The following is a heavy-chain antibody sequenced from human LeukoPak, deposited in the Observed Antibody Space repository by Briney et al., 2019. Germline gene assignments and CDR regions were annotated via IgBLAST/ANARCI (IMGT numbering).Heavy chain of an antibody. V-gene: IGHV4-34*01. J-gene: IGHJ4*02. Sequence: SETLSLTCAVYGGSFSGYYWSWIRQPPGKGLEWIGEINHSGSTNYNPSLKSQVTISVDTSKNQVSLKLSSVTAADTAVYYCARGSSWSKWGQGTLVTVSS. CDR3: ARGSSWSK. CDR1: GGSFSGYY. D-gene: IGHD6-13*01. CDR2: INHSGST.